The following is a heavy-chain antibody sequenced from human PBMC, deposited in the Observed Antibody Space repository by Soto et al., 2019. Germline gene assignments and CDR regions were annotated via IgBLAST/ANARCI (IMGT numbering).Heavy chain of an antibody. CDR2: IYSGGST. V-gene: IGHV3-53*01. D-gene: IGHD4-17*01. Sequence: GGSLRLSCAASGFTVSSNYMSWVRQAPGKGLEWVSVIYSGGSTYNADSVKVRFTISRDNSKNTLYLQMNSLRAEDTAVYYCARDSSYGGNNWFDPWGQGTLVTVSS. CDR1: GFTVSSNY. CDR3: ARDSSYGGNNWFDP. J-gene: IGHJ5*02.